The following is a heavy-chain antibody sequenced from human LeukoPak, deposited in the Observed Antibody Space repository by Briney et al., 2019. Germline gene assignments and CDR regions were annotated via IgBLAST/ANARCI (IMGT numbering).Heavy chain of an antibody. D-gene: IGHD3-10*01. J-gene: IGHJ6*02. Sequence: GGSLRLSCAASGFTFSSYGMHWVRQAPGKGLEWVAVISYDGSNKYYADSVKGRFTISRDNSKNTLYLQMNSLRAEDTAVYYCAKDQGGTMVRGVITNYYGMDVWGQGTTVTVSS. CDR2: ISYDGSNK. CDR3: AKDQGGTMVRGVITNYYGMDV. CDR1: GFTFSSYG. V-gene: IGHV3-30*18.